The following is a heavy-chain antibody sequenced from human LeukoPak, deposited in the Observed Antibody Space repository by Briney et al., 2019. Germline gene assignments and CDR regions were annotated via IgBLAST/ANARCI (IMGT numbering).Heavy chain of an antibody. CDR3: ARQLEDYYDSSGYYYVLDY. Sequence: GGSLRLSCAASGFTFSSYSINWVRQAPGKGLEWVSSISSSSTYIYNADSVKGRFTISRDNAKNSLYLQMDSLRVEDTAVYYCARQLEDYYDSSGYYYVLDYWGQGTLVTVSS. CDR1: GFTFSSYS. J-gene: IGHJ4*02. V-gene: IGHV3-21*01. CDR2: ISSSSTYI. D-gene: IGHD3-22*01.